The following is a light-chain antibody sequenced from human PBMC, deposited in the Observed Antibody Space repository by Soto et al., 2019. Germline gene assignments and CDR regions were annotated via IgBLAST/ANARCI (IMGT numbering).Light chain of an antibody. Sequence: QSALTQPASVSGSPGQLITISCTGASSHVGGYNYVSWYQQHPGKAPKLMIYEVTNRPSGVSTRFSGSKSGNTGSLTISGLQAEDEADYYCSSYTRSHTYVFGPGTKLTVL. J-gene: IGLJ1*01. CDR3: SSYTRSHTYV. CDR2: EVT. V-gene: IGLV2-14*01. CDR1: SSHVGGYNY.